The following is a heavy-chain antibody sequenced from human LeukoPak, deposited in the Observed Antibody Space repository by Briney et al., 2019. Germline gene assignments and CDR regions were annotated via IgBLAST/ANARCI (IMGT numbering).Heavy chain of an antibody. CDR3: ARVAQQLETDY. CDR2: ISYDGSNK. D-gene: IGHD6-13*01. J-gene: IGHJ4*02. Sequence: PGGSLRLSCAASGFTFSSYAMHWVRQAPGKGLEWVAVISYDGSNKYYADSVKGRFTISRDNSKNTLYLQMNSLRAEDTAVYYCARVAQQLETDYWGQGTLVTVSS. CDR1: GFTFSSYA. V-gene: IGHV3-30-3*01.